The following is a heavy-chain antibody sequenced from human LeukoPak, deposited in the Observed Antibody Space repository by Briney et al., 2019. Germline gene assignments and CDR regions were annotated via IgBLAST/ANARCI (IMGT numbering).Heavy chain of an antibody. D-gene: IGHD5-12*01. Sequence: GGSLRISCAASGFTFSSYWMHWVRQAPGKGVVWVSRINSDGSSTSYADSVKGRFTISRDNAKNTLYLQMNSLRAEDTAVYYCARVGKVATIDYWGQGTLVTVSS. CDR3: ARVGKVATIDY. J-gene: IGHJ4*02. CDR2: INSDGSST. CDR1: GFTFSSYW. V-gene: IGHV3-74*01.